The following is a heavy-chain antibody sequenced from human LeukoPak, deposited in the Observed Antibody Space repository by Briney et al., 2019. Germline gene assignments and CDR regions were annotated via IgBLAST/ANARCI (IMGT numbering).Heavy chain of an antibody. V-gene: IGHV3-30*19. CDR2: ISYVGYNK. J-gene: IGHJ4*02. CDR3: ARDYDSGSSHFDY. CDR1: GFPFSSYG. D-gene: IGHD3-10*01. Sequence: QPGGSLRLSCTASGFPFSSYGMHWVRQVQGKGLGWVAFISYVGYNKYYADSVMGRFTISRDNFENTLYLQMNSLRAEDTAVYYCARDYDSGSSHFDYWGQGTLVTVSS.